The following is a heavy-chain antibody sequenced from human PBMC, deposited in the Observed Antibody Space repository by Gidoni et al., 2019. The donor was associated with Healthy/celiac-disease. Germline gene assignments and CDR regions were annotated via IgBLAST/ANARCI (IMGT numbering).Heavy chain of an antibody. V-gene: IGHV4-39*01. Sequence: LQLQESGPGLVKPSETLSLTCPVSGGSISSSSYYWGWIRQPPGKGLEWIGSIYYSGSTYYNPSLKSRVTISVDTSKNQFSLKLSSVTAADTAVYYCARHGVAALVFDYWGQGTLVTVSS. CDR3: ARHGVAALVFDY. CDR1: GGSISSSSYY. J-gene: IGHJ4*02. CDR2: IYYSGST. D-gene: IGHD6-6*01.